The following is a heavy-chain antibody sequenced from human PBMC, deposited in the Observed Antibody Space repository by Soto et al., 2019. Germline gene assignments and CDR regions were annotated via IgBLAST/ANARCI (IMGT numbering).Heavy chain of an antibody. Sequence: SETLSLTCTVSGGSISSGDYYWSWIRQPPGKGLEWIGYIYYSGSTYYNPSLKSRVTISVDTSKNQFSLKLSSVTAADTAVYYCARPGGDYYYMDVWGKGTTVTVSS. CDR2: IYYSGST. CDR3: ARPGGDYYYMDV. CDR1: GGSISSGDYY. J-gene: IGHJ6*03. V-gene: IGHV4-30-4*01. D-gene: IGHD3-10*01.